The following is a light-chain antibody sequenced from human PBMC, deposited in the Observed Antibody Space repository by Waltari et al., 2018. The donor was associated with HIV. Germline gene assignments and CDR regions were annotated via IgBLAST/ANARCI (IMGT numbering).Light chain of an antibody. Sequence: QSALTQPPSASGSPGQSVTIPCTGTSRDVGGYNYVSWYQQHPGKAPKLMIYEVSKRPSGVPDRFSGSKSGNTASLTVSGLQPEDEADYYCSSYAGSNNFVFGTGTKVTVL. CDR1: SRDVGGYNY. J-gene: IGLJ1*01. CDR2: EVS. V-gene: IGLV2-8*01. CDR3: SSYAGSNNFV.